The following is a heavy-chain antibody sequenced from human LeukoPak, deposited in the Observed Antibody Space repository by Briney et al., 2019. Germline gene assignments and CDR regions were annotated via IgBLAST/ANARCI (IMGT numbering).Heavy chain of an antibody. CDR1: GFTFNNYA. CDR3: AKDDGYYDILTGVDY. D-gene: IGHD3-9*01. CDR2: IRYDGSNK. J-gene: IGHJ4*02. V-gene: IGHV3-30*02. Sequence: GGSLRLSCAASGFTFNNYAMNWVRQAPGKGLEWVAFIRYDGSNKCYADSVKGRFTISRDNSKNMLYLQMNSLRAEDTAVYYCAKDDGYYDILTGVDYWGQGTLVTVSS.